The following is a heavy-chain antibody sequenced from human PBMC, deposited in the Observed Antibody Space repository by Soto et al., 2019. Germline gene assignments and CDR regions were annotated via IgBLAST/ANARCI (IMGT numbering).Heavy chain of an antibody. D-gene: IGHD3-3*01. V-gene: IGHV4-59*08. CDR1: GGSISSYY. CDR2: IYYSGST. Sequence: PSETLSLTCTVSGGSISSYYWSWIRQPPGKGLEKIGYIYYSGSTNYNPSLKSRVTISVDTSKNQFSLKLSSVTAADTAVYYCARSLRFLEWLGDYYYYYMDVWGKGTTVTVSS. J-gene: IGHJ6*03. CDR3: ARSLRFLEWLGDYYYYYMDV.